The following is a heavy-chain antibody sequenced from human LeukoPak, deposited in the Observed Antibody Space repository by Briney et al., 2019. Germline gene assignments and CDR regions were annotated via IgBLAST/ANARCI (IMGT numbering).Heavy chain of an antibody. CDR1: GDSVSSNSAA. CDR3: ASSYYDSSGYYSLDY. V-gene: IGHV6-1*01. J-gene: IGHJ4*02. Sequence: SGTLSLTCAISGDSVSSNSAAWNWIRQSRSRGLEWLGRTYYRSKWYNDYAVSVKSRITINPDTSKNQFSLQLSSVTPEDTAVYYCASSYYDSSGYYSLDYWGQGTLVTVSS. D-gene: IGHD3-22*01. CDR2: TYYRSKWYN.